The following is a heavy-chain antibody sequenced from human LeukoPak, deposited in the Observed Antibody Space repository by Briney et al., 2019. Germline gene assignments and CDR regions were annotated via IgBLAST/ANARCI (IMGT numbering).Heavy chain of an antibody. D-gene: IGHD4-11*01. CDR1: GGSISGGY. J-gene: IGHJ4*02. Sequence: KPSETLSLTCTVSGGSISGGYWSWIRQPPGRGLEWIGYAYTSGSTNYNPSLKSRVTISVDTSKSQFALKLSSVTAADTAVYYCAKSYFDYSTYYSYYFNLWGQGALVTVSS. CDR3: AKSYFDYSTYYSYYFNL. V-gene: IGHV4-4*09. CDR2: AYTSGST.